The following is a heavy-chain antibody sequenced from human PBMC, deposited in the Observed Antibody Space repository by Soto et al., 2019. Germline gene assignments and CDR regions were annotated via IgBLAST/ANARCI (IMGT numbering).Heavy chain of an antibody. CDR1: GATFRSYG. CDR2: ISDTGSSH. J-gene: IGHJ4*02. D-gene: IGHD2-2*01. V-gene: IGHV3-30*18. Sequence: PGGSLRLSCVGSGATFRSYGMHWVRQAPGKGLECVAVISDTGSSHYYAASVEGRFTISRENSKNKLSLHMDRLRVEDTAVYYCAKDRGGDCPDNSCYCGADYWGQGT. CDR3: AKDRGGDCPDNSCYCGADY.